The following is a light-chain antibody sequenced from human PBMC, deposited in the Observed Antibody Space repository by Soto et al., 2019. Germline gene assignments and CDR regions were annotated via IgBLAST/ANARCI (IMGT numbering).Light chain of an antibody. J-gene: IGKJ2*01. CDR3: QQYDTAPYT. CDR2: GAS. CDR1: QSVSSTY. Sequence: EIVLTQSPGTLSLSPGERATLSCRASQSVSSTYLAWYRHKPGQAPRLLIYGASSRAAGIPDRFSGSGSGTDFTLTISSLQAEDVAVYYCQQYDTAPYTFGQGTKLEIK. V-gene: IGKV3-20*01.